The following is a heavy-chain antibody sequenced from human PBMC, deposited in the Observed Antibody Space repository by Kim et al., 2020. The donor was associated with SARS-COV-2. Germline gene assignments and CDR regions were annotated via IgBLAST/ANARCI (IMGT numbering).Heavy chain of an antibody. CDR2: LGFSGETT. J-gene: IGHJ4*02. CDR1: GLSFSNYA. CDR3: VTQWYGELLPNY. Sequence: GGSLRLSCAASGLSFSNYAFSWVRQAPGKGLEWVSSLGFSGETTYYADSVRGRFTVSRDDYKNTMYLQMYSLRAEDTAMYYCVTQWYGELLPNYWGQGT. D-gene: IGHD3-10*01. V-gene: IGHV3-23*01.